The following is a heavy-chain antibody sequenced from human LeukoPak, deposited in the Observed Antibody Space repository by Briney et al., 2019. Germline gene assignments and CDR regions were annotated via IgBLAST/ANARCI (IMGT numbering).Heavy chain of an antibody. CDR2: INSDGSST. Sequence: GGSLRLSCAASGFTFSSYWMHWVRQAPGKGLVWVSRINSDGSSTSYADSVKGRFTISRDNAKNTLYLQMNSLRAEDTAVYYCARDIAYCGGDCYSPSFQHWGQGTLATVSS. CDR3: ARDIAYCGGDCYSPSFQH. V-gene: IGHV3-74*01. J-gene: IGHJ1*01. D-gene: IGHD2-21*02. CDR1: GFTFSSYW.